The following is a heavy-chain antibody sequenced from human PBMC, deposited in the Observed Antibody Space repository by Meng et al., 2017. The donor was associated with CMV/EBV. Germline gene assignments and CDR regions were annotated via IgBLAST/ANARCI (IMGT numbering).Heavy chain of an antibody. V-gene: IGHV1-18*01. CDR2: ISAYSGNT. Sequence: ASVKVSCKASGYTFTSYGISWVRQAPGQGLEWMGWISAYSGNTNYAQKLQGRVTMTTDTSTSTAYMELRSLRAEDTAVYYCAKDFTSGPRRGYYYGMDVWGQGTTVTVSS. CDR1: GYTFTSYG. J-gene: IGHJ6*02. CDR3: AKDFTSGPRRGYYYGMDV. D-gene: IGHD3-3*01.